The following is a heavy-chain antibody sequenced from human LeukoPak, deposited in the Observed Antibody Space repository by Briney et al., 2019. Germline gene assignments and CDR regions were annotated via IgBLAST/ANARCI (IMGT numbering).Heavy chain of an antibody. D-gene: IGHD2/OR15-2a*01. CDR3: TTFYTRLTDF. CDR2: INEDGSEK. V-gene: IGHV3-7*05. Sequence: GGSLRLSCAASGFSFNTYWMHWVRQTPGKGLEWLATINEDGSEKNYVDSVKGRFTTSRDNAKTSLFLQMNSLRAEDTAVYYCTTFYTRLTDFWGQGTLVTVSS. CDR1: GFSFNTYW. J-gene: IGHJ4*02.